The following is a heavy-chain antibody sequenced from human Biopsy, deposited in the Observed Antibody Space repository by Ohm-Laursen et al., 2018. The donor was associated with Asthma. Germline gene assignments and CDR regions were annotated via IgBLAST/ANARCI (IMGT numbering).Heavy chain of an antibody. CDR1: GGSINIGDYY. CDR2: IYYSGST. V-gene: IGHV4-31*03. Sequence: SETLSFTCTVSGGSINIGDYYWSWIRQHPGKGLEWIGYIYYSGSTYYNPSLKSRVSILIDTSKNQFSLRLSSVTAADTAVYYCARGWNCGGDCYSLDSWGQGTLVTVSS. CDR3: ARGWNCGGDCYSLDS. D-gene: IGHD2-21*02. J-gene: IGHJ4*02.